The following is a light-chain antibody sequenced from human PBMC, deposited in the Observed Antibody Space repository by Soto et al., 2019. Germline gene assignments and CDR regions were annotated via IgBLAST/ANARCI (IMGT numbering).Light chain of an antibody. CDR2: EVV. J-gene: IGLJ1*01. CDR1: KNDIGVYDF. Sequence: QSALTQPPSASGSPGQSVTISCTGTKNDIGVYDFVSWYQHHPGKAPRLIIYEVVQRPSGVPDRFSGSKSGNTASLTVSGLHAAAEADYFGKSYAGSNTYVFGNGTKVTVL. CDR3: KSYAGSNTYV. V-gene: IGLV2-8*01.